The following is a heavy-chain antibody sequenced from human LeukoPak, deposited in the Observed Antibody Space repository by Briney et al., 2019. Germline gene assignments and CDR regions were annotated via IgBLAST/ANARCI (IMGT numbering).Heavy chain of an antibody. D-gene: IGHD2-21*02. V-gene: IGHV5-51*01. J-gene: IGHJ3*02. CDR1: GYSFTSYW. CDR3: ARLAYCGGDCFRAFDI. CDR2: IYPGDSDT. Sequence: GESLKISCKGSGYSFTSYWIGWVRQMPGKGLEWMGIIYPGDSDTRYSPSFQGQVTISADKSISTAYLQWSSLKASDTAMYYCARLAYCGGDCFRAFDIWGQGTMVTVSS.